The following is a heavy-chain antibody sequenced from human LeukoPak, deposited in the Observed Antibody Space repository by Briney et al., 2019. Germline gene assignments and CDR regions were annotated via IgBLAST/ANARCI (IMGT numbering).Heavy chain of an antibody. Sequence: PSETLSLTCAVSGGSFTGSNWWSWVRQPPGKGLEWIGEIYHSGSTNYNPSLKNRVTISVDNSKNQFSLKLSSVTAADTAVYYCARGPVIPAAIGCWFDPWGQGTLVTVSS. CDR3: ARGPVIPAAIGCWFDP. CDR2: IYHSGST. V-gene: IGHV4-4*02. CDR1: GGSFTGSNW. D-gene: IGHD2-2*01. J-gene: IGHJ5*02.